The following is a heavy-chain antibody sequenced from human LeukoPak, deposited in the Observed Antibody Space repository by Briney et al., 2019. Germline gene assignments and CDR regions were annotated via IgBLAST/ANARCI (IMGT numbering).Heavy chain of an antibody. CDR2: INHSGST. J-gene: IGHJ6*02. CDR1: GGSFSGYY. Sequence: PSETLSLTCAVCGGSFSGYYWSWIRQPPGKGLEWIGEINHSGSTNYNPSLKSRVTISVDTSKNQFSLKLSSVTAADTAVYYCARSHSNGFYYYGMDVWGQGTTVTVSS. CDR3: ARSHSNGFYYYGMDV. V-gene: IGHV4-34*01. D-gene: IGHD4-4*01.